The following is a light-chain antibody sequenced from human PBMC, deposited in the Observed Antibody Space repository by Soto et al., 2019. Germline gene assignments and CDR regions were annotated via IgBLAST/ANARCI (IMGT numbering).Light chain of an antibody. V-gene: IGKV3-20*01. CDR1: QAVRNNY. CDR2: AAS. CDR3: QQFSSYPLT. J-gene: IGKJ4*02. Sequence: EFVLTQSPGTLSLSPGERATLSCRASQAVRNNYLAWYQQKPGKAPSLLIYAASSRATGIPDRFSGGGSGTDFTLTISRLEPEDFAGYYCQQFSSYPLTFGGGTKVEIK.